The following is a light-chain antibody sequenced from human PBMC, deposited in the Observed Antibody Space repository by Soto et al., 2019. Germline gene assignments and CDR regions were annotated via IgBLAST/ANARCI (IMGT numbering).Light chain of an antibody. Sequence: QSALTQPPSASGSPGPSVTISCTGTSSDVGGYNYVSWYQQHPGKAPKVSIYDVSKRPSGVPDRFSGSKSGNTASLTVSGLQTEDDADYYCASHAGSSAVFGGGTKLTVL. CDR2: DVS. CDR3: ASHAGSSAV. CDR1: SSDVGGYNY. J-gene: IGLJ2*01. V-gene: IGLV2-8*01.